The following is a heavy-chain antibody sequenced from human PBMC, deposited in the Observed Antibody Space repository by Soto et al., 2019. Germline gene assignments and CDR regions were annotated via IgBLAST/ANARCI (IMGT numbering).Heavy chain of an antibody. J-gene: IGHJ4*02. V-gene: IGHV1-18*01. CDR2: VNGYNENN. CDR1: GYIFTRFG. Sequence: QVQLVQSGAEVKKPGASVTVSCKASGYIFTRFGFSWVRRAAGQRLEWMGWVNGYNENNNYAQRFQGRLTLTTDKSTSTAYMELRSLRSDDTALYYCARDVHGAYADFWGQGTLVTVSS. CDR3: ARDVHGAYADF. D-gene: IGHD4-17*01.